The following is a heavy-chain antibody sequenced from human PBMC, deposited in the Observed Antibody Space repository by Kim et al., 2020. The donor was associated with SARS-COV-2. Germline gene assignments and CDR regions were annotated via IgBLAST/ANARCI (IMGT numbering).Heavy chain of an antibody. Sequence: AAAVEGRFTISRDDSKNTAYRQMNSLKTEDTAVYYCTRLSFFGTRSGYVDWGQGALVTVSS. CDR3: TRLSFFGTRSGYVD. D-gene: IGHD5-12*01. V-gene: IGHV3-73*01. J-gene: IGHJ4*02.